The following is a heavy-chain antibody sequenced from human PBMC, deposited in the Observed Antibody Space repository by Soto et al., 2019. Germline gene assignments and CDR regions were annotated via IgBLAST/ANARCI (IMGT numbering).Heavy chain of an antibody. Sequence: QVQLVESGGGVVQPGRSLRLSCAASGFTFSSYAMHWVRQAPGKGLEWVAVISYDGSNKYYADSVKGRFTISRDNSKNTLYLQMNSLRAEDTAVYYCARVIVPAATYYYYVMDVWGQGTTVTVSS. CDR2: ISYDGSNK. J-gene: IGHJ6*02. CDR3: ARVIVPAATYYYYVMDV. D-gene: IGHD2-2*01. CDR1: GFTFSSYA. V-gene: IGHV3-30-3*01.